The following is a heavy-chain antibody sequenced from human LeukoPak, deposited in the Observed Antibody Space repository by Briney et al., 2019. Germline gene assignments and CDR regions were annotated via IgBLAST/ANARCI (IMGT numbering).Heavy chain of an antibody. CDR1: GFTFSDVY. CDR2: ISSSGSST. D-gene: IGHD6-13*01. V-gene: IGHV3-11*03. Sequence: GGSLRLSCAASGFTFSDVYMSWIRQAPGKGLEWVSYISSSGSSTKYADSVKGRFTISRDNAKNSLYLQMNSLRVEDTAVYYCARITPAAAEGDWFDPWGQGTLVTVSS. J-gene: IGHJ5*02. CDR3: ARITPAAAEGDWFDP.